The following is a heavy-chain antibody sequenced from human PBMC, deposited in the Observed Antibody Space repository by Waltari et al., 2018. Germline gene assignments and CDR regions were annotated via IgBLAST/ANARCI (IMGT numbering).Heavy chain of an antibody. CDR2: IYHSGST. J-gene: IGHJ6*02. CDR3: ARVGDTAMGYYGMDV. V-gene: IGHV4-30-2*01. D-gene: IGHD5-18*01. CDR1: GGSISSGGYS. Sequence: QLQLQESGSGLVKPSQTLSLTCAVSGGSISSGGYSWSWIRQPPGKGLEWIGYIYHSGSTYYNPSLKSRVTISVDRSKNQFSLKLSSVTAADTAVYYCARVGDTAMGYYGMDVWGQGTTVTVSS.